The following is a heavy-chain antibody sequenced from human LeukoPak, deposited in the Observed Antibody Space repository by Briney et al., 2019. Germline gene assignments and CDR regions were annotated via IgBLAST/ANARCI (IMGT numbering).Heavy chain of an antibody. Sequence: PGGSLRLSCAASGFTFSSYSMNWVRQAPGKGLEWVSSISSSSSCIYYADSVKGRFTISRDNAKNSLYLQMNSLRAEDTAVYYCARDRRAFEGYGMDVWGQGTTVTVSS. D-gene: IGHD2/OR15-2a*01. V-gene: IGHV3-21*01. J-gene: IGHJ6*02. CDR3: ARDRRAFEGYGMDV. CDR1: GFTFSSYS. CDR2: ISSSSSCI.